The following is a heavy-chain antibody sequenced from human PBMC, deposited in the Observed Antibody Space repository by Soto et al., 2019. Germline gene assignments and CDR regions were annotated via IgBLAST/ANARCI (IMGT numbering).Heavy chain of an antibody. CDR1: GGSINSYY. V-gene: IGHV4-59*01. CDR2: ISYSGSP. J-gene: IGHJ4*02. Sequence: QVQLQESGPGLVKPSETLSLTCAVSGGSINSYYWSWIRQPPGKGLEWIGYISYSGSPNYNPTLQSRVTISVDISKRQFSLQVSSVTAADAAVYYCARATGYYTEHYFDYWGQGTLVTVSS. D-gene: IGHD3-9*01. CDR3: ARATGYYTEHYFDY.